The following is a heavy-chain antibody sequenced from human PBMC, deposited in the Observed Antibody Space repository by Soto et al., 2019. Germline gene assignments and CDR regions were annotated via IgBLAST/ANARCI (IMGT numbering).Heavy chain of an antibody. CDR1: GFTFTDYT. Sequence: GGSLRLSCAASGFTFTDYTLNWVPQAPGKGLEWVSCISSTSTYISYADSVKGRFTISRDNTKKLMYLHMHSLRVEDTATYYCARESSSGYFSDYWGQGVLVTVSS. D-gene: IGHD3-22*01. CDR2: ISSTSTYI. V-gene: IGHV3-21*01. CDR3: ARESSSGYFSDY. J-gene: IGHJ4*02.